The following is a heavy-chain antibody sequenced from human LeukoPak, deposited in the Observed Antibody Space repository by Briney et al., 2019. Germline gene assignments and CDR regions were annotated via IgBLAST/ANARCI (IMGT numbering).Heavy chain of an antibody. J-gene: IGHJ4*02. CDR2: IDQGGSVK. V-gene: IGHV3-7*01. Sequence: GGSLRLSCAASGFSFRDFWMTWVRQAPGKGLEWVANIDQGGSVKYYVDSVKGRFTISRDDAKSSLYVQMNSLRDEDTAVYYCARFGYSGWNLEYWGQGTLVTVSS. D-gene: IGHD5-12*01. CDR1: GFSFRDFW. CDR3: ARFGYSGWNLEY.